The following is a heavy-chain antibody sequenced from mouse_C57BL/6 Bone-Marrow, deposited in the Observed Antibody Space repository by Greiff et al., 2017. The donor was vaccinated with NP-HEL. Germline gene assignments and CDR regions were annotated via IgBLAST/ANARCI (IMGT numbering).Heavy chain of an antibody. CDR1: GFNIKDDY. V-gene: IGHV14-4*01. J-gene: IGHJ2*01. CDR3: TRGLRDY. CDR2: IDPENGDT. Sequence: LVESGAELVRPGASVKLSCTASGFNIKDDYMHWVKQRPEQGLEWIGWIDPENGDTEYASKFQGKATITADTSSNTAYLQLSSLTSEDTAVYYCTRGLRDYWGQGTTLTVSS. D-gene: IGHD2-2*01.